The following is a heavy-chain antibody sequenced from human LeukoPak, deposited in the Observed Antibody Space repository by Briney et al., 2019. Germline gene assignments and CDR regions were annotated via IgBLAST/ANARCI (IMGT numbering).Heavy chain of an antibody. CDR3: ATGLGYSDFDF. V-gene: IGHV3-15*01. D-gene: IGHD3-22*01. J-gene: IGHJ4*02. CDR2: IKSETHDGKI. CDR1: GFTYIKAW. Sequence: GGSLRLSCVGSGFTYIKAWMRWVRQAPGKGLEWVGRIKSETHDGKIDYAAPVKGRFTISSDDSKNTLYLQMDRLKTEDTAVYYCATGLGYSDFDFWGQGTLVTVSS.